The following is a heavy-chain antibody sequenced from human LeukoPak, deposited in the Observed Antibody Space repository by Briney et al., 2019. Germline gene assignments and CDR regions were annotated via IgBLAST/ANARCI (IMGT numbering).Heavy chain of an antibody. CDR3: ARGRYYLDY. CDR1: GFTFRSCW. J-gene: IGHJ4*02. V-gene: IGHV3-74*01. Sequence: GGSLRLSCAASGFTFRSCWMHWVRQAPGKGLVWVSRINGDGSSTTYADSVKGRFTISRDNAKNTLYLQMNSLRAEDTAVYYCARGRYYLDYWGQGTLVSVSS. D-gene: IGHD3-16*01. CDR2: INGDGSST.